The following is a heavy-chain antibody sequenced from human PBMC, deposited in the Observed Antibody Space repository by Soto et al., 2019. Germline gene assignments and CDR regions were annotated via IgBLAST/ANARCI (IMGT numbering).Heavy chain of an antibody. CDR3: AIMPYYYDSSGYRDY. Sequence: EVQLLESGGGLVQPGGSLRLSCAASGFTFSSYAMSWVRQAPGKGLEWVSAISGSGGSTYYADSVKGRFTISRDNSKNTRYLQMNSLRAEDTAVYYCAIMPYYYDSSGYRDYWGQGTLVTVSS. D-gene: IGHD3-22*01. CDR1: GFTFSSYA. CDR2: ISGSGGST. V-gene: IGHV3-23*01. J-gene: IGHJ4*02.